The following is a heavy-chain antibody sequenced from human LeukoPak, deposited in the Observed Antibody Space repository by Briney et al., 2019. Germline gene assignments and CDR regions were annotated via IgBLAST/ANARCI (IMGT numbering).Heavy chain of an antibody. V-gene: IGHV3-9*01. CDR3: AKDISYDSREGAFDI. CDR2: ISWNSGSI. CDR1: GFTIGTFS. Sequence: TLSVTCAAAGFTIGTFSIHFFGHPPPNLLQSLSAISWNSGSIGYADSVKGRFTISRDNAKNSLYLQMNSLRAEDTALYYCAKDISYDSREGAFDIWGQGTMVTVSS. D-gene: IGHD3-22*01. J-gene: IGHJ3*02.